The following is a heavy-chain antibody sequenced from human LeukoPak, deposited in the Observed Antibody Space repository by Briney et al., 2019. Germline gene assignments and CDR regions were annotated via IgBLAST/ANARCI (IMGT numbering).Heavy chain of an antibody. Sequence: GGSLRLSCAASGFTFSSYWMHWVRQAPGKGLVCVSRINSDGSSTSYADSVKGRLTISRDNAKNTLYLQMNSLRAEDTAVYYCAREIGVGATLLWGQGTLVTVSS. CDR2: INSDGSST. CDR3: AREIGVGATLL. D-gene: IGHD1-26*01. V-gene: IGHV3-74*01. CDR1: GFTFSSYW. J-gene: IGHJ4*02.